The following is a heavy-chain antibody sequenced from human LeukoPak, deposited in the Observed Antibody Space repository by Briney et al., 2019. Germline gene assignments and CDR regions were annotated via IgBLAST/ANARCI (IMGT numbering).Heavy chain of an antibody. Sequence: ASVTVSCKASGYTFTNYGFNWVRQAPGQGLEWMGWINSYSGNTYYAQKLQGRVTMTTDTSTTTVYMELRSLESDDTAVYYCARAPLKYDISTGHPSGYSSYGLDVWGKGTTVTVSS. V-gene: IGHV1-18*04. CDR1: GYTFTNYG. CDR2: INSYSGNT. J-gene: IGHJ6*04. CDR3: ARAPLKYDISTGHPSGYSSYGLDV. D-gene: IGHD3-9*01.